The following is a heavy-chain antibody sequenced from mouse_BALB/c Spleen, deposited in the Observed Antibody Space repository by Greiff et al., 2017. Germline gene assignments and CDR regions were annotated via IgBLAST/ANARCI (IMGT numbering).Heavy chain of an antibody. D-gene: IGHD1-1*01. CDR3: SSSGHYYGSSDPFEY. CDR2: ISSGSSTS. Sequence: EVQGVESGGGLVQPGGSRKLSCAASGFSFSSFGMHWVRQAPGKGLEWVAYISSGSSTSYYTDTVKGRFTISRDNPKNTLFLEMTSLRSEDTAMYSCSSSGHYYGSSDPFEYWGQGTTLTVSS. CDR1: GFSFSSFG. V-gene: IGHV5-17*02. J-gene: IGHJ2*01.